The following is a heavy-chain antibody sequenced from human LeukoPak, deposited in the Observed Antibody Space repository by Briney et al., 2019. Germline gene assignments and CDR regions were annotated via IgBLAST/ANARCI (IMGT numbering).Heavy chain of an antibody. J-gene: IGHJ4*02. D-gene: IGHD3-10*01. V-gene: IGHV3-23*01. CDR1: GFTFSSYA. CDR3: AKDGTWFGVLPFDY. CDR2: ISGSGGST. Sequence: QPGESLRLSCAGSGFTFSSYAMTWVRQAPGKGLEWVSAISGSGGSTYYADSVKGRFTISRDNSKNTLYLQMNSLRADDTAVYYCAKDGTWFGVLPFDYWGQGTLVTVSS.